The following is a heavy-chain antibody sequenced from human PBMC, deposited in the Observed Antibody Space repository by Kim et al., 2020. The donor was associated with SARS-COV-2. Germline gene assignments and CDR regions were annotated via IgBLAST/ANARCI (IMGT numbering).Heavy chain of an antibody. CDR2: INAGNGNT. J-gene: IGHJ4*02. V-gene: IGHV1-3*01. CDR3: ARDGAYSSGPLVYFDY. CDR1: GYTFTSYA. Sequence: ASVKVSCKASGYTFTSYAMHWVRQAPGQRLEWMGWINAGNGNTKYSQKFQGRVTITRDTSASTAYMELSSLRSEDTAVYYCARDGAYSSGPLVYFDYWGQGTLVTVSS. D-gene: IGHD6-19*01.